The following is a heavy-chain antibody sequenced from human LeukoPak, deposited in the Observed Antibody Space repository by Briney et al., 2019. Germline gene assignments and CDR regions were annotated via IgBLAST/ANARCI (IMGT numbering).Heavy chain of an antibody. CDR1: GGSIRNSNW. CDR2: IHHSGST. V-gene: IGHV4-4*02. J-gene: IGHJ4*02. D-gene: IGHD2-15*01. Sequence: PSETLSLTCAVSGGSIRNSNWWSWVRQSPGKGLEWIGEIHHSGSTKYNPSLKSRVTISVDISKNQLSVTLSSVTAADTAVYYCAXGXXXGXSCYRGWYWGQGTLVTVSS. CDR3: AXGXXXGXSCYRGWY.